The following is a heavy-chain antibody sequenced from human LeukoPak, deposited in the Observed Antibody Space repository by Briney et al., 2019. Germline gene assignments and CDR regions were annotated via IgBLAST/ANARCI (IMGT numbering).Heavy chain of an antibody. J-gene: IGHJ4*02. CDR1: GFTFSNAW. D-gene: IGHD3-10*01. Sequence: GGSLRLSCAASGFTFSNAWMSWVRQAPGKGLEWVGRIKSKTDGGTTDYAAPVNGRFTISRDDSKNTLYLQMNSLRTEDTAVYYCTTGPMVRGVISVPFDYWGQGTLATVSS. CDR3: TTGPMVRGVISVPFDY. V-gene: IGHV3-15*01. CDR2: IKSKTDGGTT.